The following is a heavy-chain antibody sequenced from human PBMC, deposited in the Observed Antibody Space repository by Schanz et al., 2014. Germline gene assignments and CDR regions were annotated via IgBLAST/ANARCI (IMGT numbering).Heavy chain of an antibody. V-gene: IGHV4-34*01. CDR3: ARGRQQLGSLDY. J-gene: IGHJ4*02. CDR1: GGSLSGYF. CDR2: IGHSGNT. D-gene: IGHD6-13*01. Sequence: QVQLQQWGAGLLKPSETLSLTCAVYGGSLSGYFWSWIRQPPGKGLEWIGDIGHSGNTKDNPSLNSPVARSIDTSKIQISRPLSSVTAADTAVYYCARGRQQLGSLDYWGPGTLVSVSS.